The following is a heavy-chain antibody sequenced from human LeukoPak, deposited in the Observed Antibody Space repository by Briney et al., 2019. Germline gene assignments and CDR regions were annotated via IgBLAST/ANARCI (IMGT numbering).Heavy chain of an antibody. CDR1: GGSFSSSSYS. CDR3: ARSDCSSTSCYAFDI. CDR2: IYYSGST. J-gene: IGHJ3*02. D-gene: IGHD2-2*01. Sequence: SETLSLTCTVSGGSFSSSSYSWGWIRQPPGKGLEWIGSIYYSGSTYYNPSLKSRVTISVDTSKNQFSLKLSSVTAADTAVYYCARSDCSSTSCYAFDIWGQGTMVIVSS. V-gene: IGHV4-39*01.